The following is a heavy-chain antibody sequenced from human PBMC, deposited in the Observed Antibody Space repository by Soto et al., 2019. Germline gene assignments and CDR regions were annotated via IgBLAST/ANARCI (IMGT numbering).Heavy chain of an antibody. Sequence: EVQLVESGGGLVQPGGSLRLSCAASGFTFSSYSMNWVRQAPGKGLEWVSYISSSSSTIYYADSVKGRFTISRDNAKNSLCLQMNSLRDEDTAVYYCARDAGYSYGPFDYWGQGTLVTVSS. CDR2: ISSSSSTI. CDR3: ARDAGYSYGPFDY. CDR1: GFTFSSYS. D-gene: IGHD5-18*01. V-gene: IGHV3-48*02. J-gene: IGHJ4*02.